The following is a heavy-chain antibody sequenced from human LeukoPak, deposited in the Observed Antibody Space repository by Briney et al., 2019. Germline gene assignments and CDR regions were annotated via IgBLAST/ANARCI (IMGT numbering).Heavy chain of an antibody. CDR2: VYYSGST. J-gene: IGHJ4*02. D-gene: IGHD3-22*01. CDR1: GSSISSYY. Sequence: PSETLSLTCTVSGSSISSYYWSWIRQPPGRGLEWLGYVYYSGSTNYNPSLKSRVTISVDTSKSQFSLNLSSVTAADTAVYYCAGDVFSGYHDSWGQGTLVTVSS. V-gene: IGHV4-59*01. CDR3: AGDVFSGYHDS.